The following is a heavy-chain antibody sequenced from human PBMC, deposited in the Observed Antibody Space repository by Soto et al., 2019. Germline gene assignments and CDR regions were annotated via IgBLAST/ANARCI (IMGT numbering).Heavy chain of an antibody. CDR1: GFTFSSYA. Sequence: PGGSLRLSCAASGFTFSSYAMSWVRQAPGKGLEWVSAISGGGVSTYYADSVKGRFTISRDNSKNTLYLQMNSLRAEDTAVYYCAKKIGAVAGPHFDYWGQGTLVTVSS. D-gene: IGHD6-19*01. CDR3: AKKIGAVAGPHFDY. J-gene: IGHJ4*02. CDR2: ISGGGVST. V-gene: IGHV3-23*01.